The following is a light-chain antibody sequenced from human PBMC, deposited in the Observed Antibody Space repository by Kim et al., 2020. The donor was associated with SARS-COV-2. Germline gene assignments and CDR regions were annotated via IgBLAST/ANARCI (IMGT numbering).Light chain of an antibody. CDR2: RAS. CDR1: QRVGSW. V-gene: IGKV1-5*03. Sequence: SAAIGDRVPISCRASQRVGSWSAWYQQKPGKAPKFLIWRASSLESGVPSRFSGSGSGTEFTLTISSLQPDDFATYYCQQYFVIPRTFGQGTKLEI. J-gene: IGKJ2*01. CDR3: QQYFVIPRT.